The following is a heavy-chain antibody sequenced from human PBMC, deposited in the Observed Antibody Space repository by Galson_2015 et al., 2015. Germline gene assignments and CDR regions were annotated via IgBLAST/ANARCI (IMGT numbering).Heavy chain of an antibody. CDR2: IILLFGTT. V-gene: IGHV1-69*06. J-gene: IGHJ5*02. D-gene: IGHD6-19*01. CDR1: AGTFNSHG. Sequence: SVKVSCKAAAGTFNSHGINWVRQAPGRGLEWMGGIILLFGTTRYAQTFQGRVTITADKSTSTVSMELSSLRSEDTAVYYCARGLDWVDRWGQGTLVTVSS. CDR3: ARGLDWVDR.